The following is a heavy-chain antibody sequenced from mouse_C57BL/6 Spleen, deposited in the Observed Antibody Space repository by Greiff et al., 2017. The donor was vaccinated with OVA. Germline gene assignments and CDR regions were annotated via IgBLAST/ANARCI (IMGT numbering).Heavy chain of an antibody. CDR3: ARSIGYLYAMDY. J-gene: IGHJ4*01. V-gene: IGHV1-78*01. CDR2: IYPRDGST. D-gene: IGHD2-14*01. Sequence: VQLQQSDAELVKPGASVKLSCKASGYTFTDYTIHWMKQRPEQGLEWIGYIYPRDGSTKYNEKFKGKATLTADKSSNTAYMRLNSLASEDSAVYFCARSIGYLYAMDYWGQGTSVTVSS. CDR1: GYTFTDYT.